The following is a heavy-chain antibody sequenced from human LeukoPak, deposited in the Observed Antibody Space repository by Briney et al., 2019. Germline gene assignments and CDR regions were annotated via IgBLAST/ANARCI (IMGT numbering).Heavy chain of an antibody. CDR2: INHSGST. Sequence: SETLSLTCAVYGGSFSGYYWSWIRQPPGKGLEWIGEINHSGSTNYNPSLKSRVTISVDTSKNQFSLKLSSVTAADTAVYYCARELHYETYCFDYWGQGTLVTVPS. D-gene: IGHD3-3*01. J-gene: IGHJ4*02. V-gene: IGHV4-34*01. CDR1: GGSFSGYY. CDR3: ARELHYETYCFDY.